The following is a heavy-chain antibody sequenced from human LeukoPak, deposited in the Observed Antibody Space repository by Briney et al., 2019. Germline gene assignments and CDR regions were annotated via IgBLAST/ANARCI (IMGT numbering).Heavy chain of an antibody. D-gene: IGHD3-16*01. Sequence: GGSLRLSCAASGFTFSNYAMNWVRQAPGKGLEWVSAIDSGGGTYYADSVKGRFTISRDNSKNTLYLQMNSLRAEDTAVYYCAKGPQGDWGQGTLVTVSS. V-gene: IGHV3-23*01. CDR1: GFTFSNYA. CDR3: AKGPQGD. J-gene: IGHJ4*02. CDR2: IDSGGGT.